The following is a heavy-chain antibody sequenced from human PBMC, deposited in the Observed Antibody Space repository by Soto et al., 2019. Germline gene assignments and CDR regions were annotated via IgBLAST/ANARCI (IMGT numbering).Heavy chain of an antibody. CDR1: GFTFRSFT. Sequence: EVQLVESGGGLVKPGGSLRLSCAASGFTFRSFTMNWVRQAPGKGLEWVSTISSNSAYIYYTDALRGRFTISRDNAKNSLHIQMNSLRAEDTAVYYCTRDASRDSSARGWFDPWGQGTLVTVSS. J-gene: IGHJ5*02. CDR3: TRDASRDSSARGWFDP. V-gene: IGHV3-21*01. CDR2: ISSNSAYI. D-gene: IGHD6-13*01.